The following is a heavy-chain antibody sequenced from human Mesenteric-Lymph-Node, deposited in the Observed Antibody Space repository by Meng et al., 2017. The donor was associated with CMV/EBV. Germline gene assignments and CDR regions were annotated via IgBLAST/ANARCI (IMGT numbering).Heavy chain of an antibody. D-gene: IGHD4-11*01. CDR3: ATTERTTVTTRASYGMDV. CDR1: GFTFGDYA. Sequence: GGSLRLSCTASGFTFGDYAMSWVRQAPGKGLEWVSYISSSGSTIYYADSVKGRFTISRDNAKNSLYLQMNSLRAEDTAVYYCATTERTTVTTRASYGMDVWGQGTTVTVSS. V-gene: IGHV3-11*04. CDR2: ISSSGSTI. J-gene: IGHJ6*02.